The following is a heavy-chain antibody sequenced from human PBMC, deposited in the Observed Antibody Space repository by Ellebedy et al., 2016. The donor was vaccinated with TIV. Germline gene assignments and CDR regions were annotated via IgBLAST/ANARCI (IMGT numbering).Heavy chain of an antibody. V-gene: IGHV5-10-1*04. J-gene: IGHJ4*02. Sequence: KVSCKGSGYSFTSYWISWVRQMPGKGLEWMGRIDPSDSYTNYSPSFQGQVTISADKSISTAYLQWSSLKASDTAMYYCARHRYYYDSSGYLYYFDYWGQGTLVTVSS. CDR3: ARHRYYYDSSGYLYYFDY. D-gene: IGHD3-22*01. CDR1: GYSFTSYW. CDR2: IDPSDSYT.